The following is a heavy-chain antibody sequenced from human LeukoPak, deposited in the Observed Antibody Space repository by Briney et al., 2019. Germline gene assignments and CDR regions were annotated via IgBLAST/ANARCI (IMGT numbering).Heavy chain of an antibody. J-gene: IGHJ3*01. V-gene: IGHV4-59*01. D-gene: IGHD6-13*01. CDR2: VYYTGST. Sequence: SETLSLTCTVSGGSISSYYWSWVRQPPGKGLEWIGFVYYTGSTNYGPSLKSRVTISVDTSKNQFSLKLRSVTAADTAVYYCARISSSNWYNERGAFDVWGQGTMVTVSS. CDR3: ARISSSNWYNERGAFDV. CDR1: GGSISSYY.